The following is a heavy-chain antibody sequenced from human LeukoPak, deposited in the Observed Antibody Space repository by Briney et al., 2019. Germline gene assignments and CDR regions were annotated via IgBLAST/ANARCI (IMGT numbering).Heavy chain of an antibody. Sequence: SETLSLTYTVSDDSISDYYRGWIRQPPGKGLEWIGYFYNSGRSTYNPSLKSRVTISADTSKNHFSLKLNSVTTADTAVYYCTRGAGWLIDYWGQGILVTVSS. CDR3: TRGAGWLIDY. J-gene: IGHJ4*02. D-gene: IGHD3-16*01. CDR2: FYNSGRS. V-gene: IGHV4-59*01. CDR1: DDSISDYY.